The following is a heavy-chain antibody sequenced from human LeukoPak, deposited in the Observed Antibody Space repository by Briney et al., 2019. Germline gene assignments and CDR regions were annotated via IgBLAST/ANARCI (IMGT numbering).Heavy chain of an antibody. CDR3: ARHVIAAAGNLEWFDP. D-gene: IGHD6-13*01. J-gene: IGHJ5*02. V-gene: IGHV4-39*01. CDR1: GGSISSSSYY. Sequence: PSETLSLTCTVSGGSISSSSYYWGWIRQPPGKGLEWIGSIYYSGSTYYNPSLKSRVTISVDTSKNQFSLKLSSVTAADTAVYYCARHVIAAAGNLEWFDPWGQGTLVTVSS. CDR2: IYYSGST.